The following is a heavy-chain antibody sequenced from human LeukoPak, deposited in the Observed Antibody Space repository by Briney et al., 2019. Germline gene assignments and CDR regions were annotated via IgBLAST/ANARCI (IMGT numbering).Heavy chain of an antibody. J-gene: IGHJ4*02. V-gene: IGHV3-64D*09. CDR3: VITSATGPLDY. CDR2: ISGNGGNT. D-gene: IGHD6-6*01. Sequence: PGGSLRLSYSASGFTFSSYAIHWVRQAPGKGLEYVSAISGNGGNTYYADSLKGRFTISRDNSKSTLYLQMSSLRVEDTAVYYCVITSATGPLDYWGQGTLVTVSS. CDR1: GFTFSSYA.